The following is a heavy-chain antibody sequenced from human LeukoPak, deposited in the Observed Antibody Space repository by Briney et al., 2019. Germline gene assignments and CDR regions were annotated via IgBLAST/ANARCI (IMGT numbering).Heavy chain of an antibody. Sequence: SETLSLTCTVSGGSISSYYWSWIRQPPGKGLEWIGYIYYSGSTNYNPSLKSRVTISVDTSKNQFSLKLTSVTAADTATYYCARETSLAGFASGLGFNYWGQGILVTVSS. CDR3: ARETSLAGFASGLGFNY. D-gene: IGHD6-19*01. V-gene: IGHV4-59*01. CDR1: GGSISSYY. J-gene: IGHJ4*02. CDR2: IYYSGST.